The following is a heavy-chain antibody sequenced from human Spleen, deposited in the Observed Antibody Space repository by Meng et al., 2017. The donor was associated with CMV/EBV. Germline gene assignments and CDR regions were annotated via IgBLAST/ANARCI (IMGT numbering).Heavy chain of an antibody. CDR2: INHSGST. CDR3: ARPRYTTSSPFDD. V-gene: IGHV4-34*01. CDR1: GGSFSGYY. D-gene: IGHD6-6*01. J-gene: IGHJ4*02. Sequence: LRLSFAVYGGSFSGYYWSWIRQPPGKGLEWIGEINHSGSTNYNPSLKRLVTISVDTTKNQFSLKLSSVTAADTAVYYCARPRYTTSSPFDDWGQGTLVTVSS.